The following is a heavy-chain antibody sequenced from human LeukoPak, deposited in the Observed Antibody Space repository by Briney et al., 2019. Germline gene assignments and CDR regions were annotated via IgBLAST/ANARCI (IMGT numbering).Heavy chain of an antibody. V-gene: IGHV4-30-4*08. Sequence: SQTLSLTXTVSGGSISSGDYYWSWIRQPPGKGLEWIGYIYYSGSTYYNPSLKSRVTISVDTSKNQFSLKLSSVTAADTAVYYCARDSDYSNSWYYFDYWGQGTLVTVSS. D-gene: IGHD4-11*01. CDR2: IYYSGST. J-gene: IGHJ4*02. CDR3: ARDSDYSNSWYYFDY. CDR1: GGSISSGDYY.